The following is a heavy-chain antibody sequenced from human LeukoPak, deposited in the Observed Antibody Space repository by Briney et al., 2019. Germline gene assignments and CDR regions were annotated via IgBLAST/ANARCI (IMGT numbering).Heavy chain of an antibody. J-gene: IGHJ4*02. D-gene: IGHD6-13*01. CDR1: GGSISSYY. CDR2: IYYSGST. V-gene: IGHV4-59*01. Sequence: SETLSLTCTVSGGSISSYYWSWIRQPPGKGLEWIGYIYYSGSTNYNPSLKSRVTISVDTSKNQFSLKLGSVTAADTAVYYCARANSSSWEYYFDYWGQGTLVTVSS. CDR3: ARANSSSWEYYFDY.